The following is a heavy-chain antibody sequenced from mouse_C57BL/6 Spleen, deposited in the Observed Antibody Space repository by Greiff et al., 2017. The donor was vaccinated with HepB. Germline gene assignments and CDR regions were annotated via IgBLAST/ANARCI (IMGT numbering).Heavy chain of an antibody. CDR2: INPSNGGT. D-gene: IGHD2-4*01. V-gene: IGHV1-53*01. CDR3: ARSLYDYDEGYAMDY. CDR1: GYTFTSYW. J-gene: IGHJ4*01. Sequence: QVQLQQPGTELVKPGASVKLSCKASGYTFTSYWMHWVKQRPGQGLEWIGNINPSNGGTNYNEKFKSKATLTVDKSSSTAYMQLSSLASEDSAVYYCARSLYDYDEGYAMDYWGQGTSVTVSS.